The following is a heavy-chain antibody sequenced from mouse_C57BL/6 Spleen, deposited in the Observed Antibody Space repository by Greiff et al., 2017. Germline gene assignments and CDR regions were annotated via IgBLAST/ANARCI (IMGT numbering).Heavy chain of an antibody. V-gene: IGHV5-9-1*02. CDR3: TRDLDAAQAFFDY. D-gene: IGHD3-2*02. Sequence: EVHLVESGEGLVKPGGSLKLSCAASGFTFSSYAMSWVRQTPEKRLEWVAYISSGGDYIYYADTVKGRFTISRDNARNTLYLQMSSLKSEDTAMYYCTRDLDAAQAFFDYWGKGTTLTVSS. CDR1: GFTFSSYA. J-gene: IGHJ2*01. CDR2: ISSGGDYI.